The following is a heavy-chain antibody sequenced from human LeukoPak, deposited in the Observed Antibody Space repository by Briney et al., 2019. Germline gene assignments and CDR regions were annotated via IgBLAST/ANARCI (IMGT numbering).Heavy chain of an antibody. J-gene: IGHJ6*03. V-gene: IGHV4-34*01. CDR2: INHSGST. CDR3: ARGIGWNYDYYYYYMDV. CDR1: GGSFSGYH. D-gene: IGHD1-7*01. Sequence: SETLSLTCAVYGGSFSGYHWSWIRQPPGKGLEWIGEINHSGSTNYNPSLKSRVTISVDTSKNQFSLKLSSVTAADTAVYYCARGIGWNYDYYYYYMDVWGKGTTVTVSS.